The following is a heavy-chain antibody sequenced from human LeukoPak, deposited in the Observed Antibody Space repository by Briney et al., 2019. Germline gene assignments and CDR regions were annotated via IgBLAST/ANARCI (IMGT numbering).Heavy chain of an antibody. Sequence: GGSLRLSCAASGFTFSSYAMSWVRQAPGKGLEWVSSISGSAGSTHYADSVKGRFTISRDNSKDTLLLQINSLRADDTAVYYCAKDGGSYRVFDYWGQGTLVTVSS. D-gene: IGHD1-26*01. CDR2: ISGSAGST. CDR3: AKDGGSYRVFDY. CDR1: GFTFSSYA. J-gene: IGHJ4*02. V-gene: IGHV3-23*01.